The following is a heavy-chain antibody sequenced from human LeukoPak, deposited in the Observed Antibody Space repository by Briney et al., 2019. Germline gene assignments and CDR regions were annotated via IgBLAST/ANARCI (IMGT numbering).Heavy chain of an antibody. CDR2: IWYDGSNK. CDR3: ARARNDYGSGSSVSLRYYYYYYMDV. J-gene: IGHJ6*03. V-gene: IGHV3-33*01. CDR1: GFTFSSYG. D-gene: IGHD3-10*01. Sequence: PGGSLRLSCAASGFTFSSYGMHWVRQAPGKGLEWVAVIWYDGSNKYYADSVKGRFTISRDNSKNTLYLQMNSLRAEDTAVYYCARARNDYGSGSSVSLRYYYYYYMDVWGKGTTVTVSS.